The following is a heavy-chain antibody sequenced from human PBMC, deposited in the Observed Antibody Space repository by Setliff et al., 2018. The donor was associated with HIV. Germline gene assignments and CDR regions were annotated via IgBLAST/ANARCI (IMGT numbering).Heavy chain of an antibody. V-gene: IGHV4-34*01. Sequence: PSETLSLTCGVYGGSFSGYYWSWIRQPPGKGLEWIGEINHSGSTKYNPSPKSRVTISVDTSKNQFSLKLSSVTAADTAVYYCARLSRPGYSYGRGFDYWGQGTLVTVSS. CDR1: GGSFSGYY. D-gene: IGHD5-18*01. CDR2: INHSGST. J-gene: IGHJ4*02. CDR3: ARLSRPGYSYGRGFDY.